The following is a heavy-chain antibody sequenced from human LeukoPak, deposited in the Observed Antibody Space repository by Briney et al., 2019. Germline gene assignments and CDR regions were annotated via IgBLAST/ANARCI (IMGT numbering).Heavy chain of an antibody. D-gene: IGHD2-2*01. Sequence: GGSLRLSCAASGFTFSSYAMHWVRQAPGKGLEWVAVISYDGSNKYYADSVKGRFTISRDNSKNTVYLQMNNLRAEDTAVYYCVSFYETYWGRGTLVTVSS. CDR2: ISYDGSNK. CDR1: GFTFSSYA. V-gene: IGHV3-30-3*01. CDR3: VSFYETY. J-gene: IGHJ4*02.